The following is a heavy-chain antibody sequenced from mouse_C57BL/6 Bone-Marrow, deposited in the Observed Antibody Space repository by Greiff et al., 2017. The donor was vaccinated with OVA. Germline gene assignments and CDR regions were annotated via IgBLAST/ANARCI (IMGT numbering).Heavy chain of an antibody. CDR2: IYPGNSDT. J-gene: IGHJ2*01. CDR1: GYTFTSYW. V-gene: IGHV1-5*01. CDR3: TRGGAGDY. Sequence: EVKLVESGTVLARPGASVKMSCKTSGYTFTSYWMTWVKQRPGQGLEWIGAIYPGNSDTSYNQKFKGKAKLTAGPSASTAYMELSSLTNEDSAVYYCTRGGAGDYWGQGTTLTVSS.